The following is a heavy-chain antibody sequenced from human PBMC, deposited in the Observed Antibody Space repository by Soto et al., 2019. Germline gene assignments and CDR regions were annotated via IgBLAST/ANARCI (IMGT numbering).Heavy chain of an antibody. CDR1: GFTFNYYW. J-gene: IGHJ3*01. CDR3: ARGDKGGFDL. D-gene: IGHD2-21*02. CDR2: IHSDGSST. V-gene: IGHV3-74*02. Sequence: EVQLVESEGGLVQRGGSLRLSCAASGFTFNYYWMHWVRQAPGQGLVWVSHIHSDGSSTTYADSVKGRFTISRDNAKNTLYLQMNRLRAEDTAVYSCARGDKGGFDLWGQGTTVTVSS.